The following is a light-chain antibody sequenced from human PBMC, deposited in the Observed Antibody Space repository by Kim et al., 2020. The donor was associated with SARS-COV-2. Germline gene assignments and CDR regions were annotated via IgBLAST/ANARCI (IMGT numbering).Light chain of an antibody. J-gene: IGLJ3*02. V-gene: IGLV4-69*01. CDR3: QTWGTGNWV. CDR2: LNSDGSH. CDR1: SGHSSDA. Sequence: ASVKRTCTLSSGHSSDASAWHQQQPEEGPRYLMKLNSDGSHSKGDGIPDRFSGSSSGAERYLTNSSLQSEDEADYYCQTWGTGNWVFGGGTQLTVL.